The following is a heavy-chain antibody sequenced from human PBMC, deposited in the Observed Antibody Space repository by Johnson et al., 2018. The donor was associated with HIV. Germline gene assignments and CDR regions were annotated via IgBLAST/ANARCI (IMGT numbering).Heavy chain of an antibody. J-gene: IGHJ3*02. V-gene: IGHV3-7*01. CDR2: IKQDGSEK. CDR3: ARGYSSSWRNAFDI. Sequence: VQLLESGGGVVQPGRSLRLSCAASGLTFSSYAMHWVRQAPGKGLEWVANIKQDGSEKYYVDSVKGRFTISRDNAKNSLYLQMNSLRAEDTAVYYCARGYSSSWRNAFDIWGQGTMVTVSS. D-gene: IGHD6-13*01. CDR1: GLTFSSYA.